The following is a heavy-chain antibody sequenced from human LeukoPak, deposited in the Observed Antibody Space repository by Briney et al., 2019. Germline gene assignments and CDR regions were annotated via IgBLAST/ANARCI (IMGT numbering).Heavy chain of an antibody. Sequence: GESLKFSLKPFGYSFTSYWIGWVRQMPGKGLEWIGIIYPGESDTRYSPSFQGQVTLSTDKSIRTAYLQWSRLKASHTAMYYCARHLSYYGAEAFDPWGERTLVTVSS. D-gene: IGHD3-3*01. V-gene: IGHV5-51*01. CDR3: ARHLSYYGAEAFDP. CDR2: IYPGESDT. CDR1: GYSFTSYW. J-gene: IGHJ5*02.